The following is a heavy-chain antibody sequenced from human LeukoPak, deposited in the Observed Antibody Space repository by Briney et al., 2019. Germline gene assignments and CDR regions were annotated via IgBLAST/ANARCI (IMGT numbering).Heavy chain of an antibody. D-gene: IGHD2-21*02. CDR3: ASHIVAVTARPDYFDC. Sequence: GASVKVSCKASGYTFTGYFIHWARQAPGQGLEWMGWINPNSGGTNYAQKFQGRVTMTRDTSISTAYMELTRLTSDDTAVYYCASHIVAVTARPDYFDCWGQGTLVTVSS. J-gene: IGHJ4*02. V-gene: IGHV1-2*02. CDR2: INPNSGGT. CDR1: GYTFTGYF.